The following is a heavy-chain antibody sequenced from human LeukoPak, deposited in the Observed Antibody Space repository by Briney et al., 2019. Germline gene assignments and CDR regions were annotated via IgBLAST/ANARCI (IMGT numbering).Heavy chain of an antibody. Sequence: GGSLRLSYAASGFTFSSYGMHWVRQAPGKGLEWVAVIWYDGSNKYYADSVKGRFTISRDNSKNTLYLQMNSLRAEDTAVYYCVTMIESFDYWGQGTLVTVSS. V-gene: IGHV3-33*01. J-gene: IGHJ4*02. CDR1: GFTFSSYG. CDR3: VTMIESFDY. D-gene: IGHD3-22*01. CDR2: IWYDGSNK.